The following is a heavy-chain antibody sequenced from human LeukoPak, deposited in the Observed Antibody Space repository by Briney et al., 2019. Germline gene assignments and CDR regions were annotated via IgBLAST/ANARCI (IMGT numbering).Heavy chain of an antibody. Sequence: ISASGGDTWYPDSVKGRFTISRDNSKNTLYLQMGSLRAEDMAVYYCATDIYCSGGSCYDAFDIWGQGTMVTVSS. D-gene: IGHD2-15*01. CDR3: ATDIYCSGGSCYDAFDI. CDR2: ISASGGDT. J-gene: IGHJ3*02. V-gene: IGHV3-64*02.